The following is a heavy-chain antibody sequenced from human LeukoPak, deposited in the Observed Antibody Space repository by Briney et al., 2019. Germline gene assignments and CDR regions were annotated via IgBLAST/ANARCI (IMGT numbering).Heavy chain of an antibody. CDR1: GFTFSSYS. CDR2: ISSSSSYI. D-gene: IGHD3-9*01. J-gene: IGHJ4*02. V-gene: IGHV3-21*01. CDR3: ARDLRCIIWLPHPIFYLEY. Sequence: KAGGSLRLSCAASGFTFSSYSMSWVRQAPGKGLEWVSSISSSSSYIYYADSVKGRFTISRDNSKNPLYLQMNSLSAEDADVYYCARDLRCIIWLPHPIFYLEYWGQGTLVTVSS.